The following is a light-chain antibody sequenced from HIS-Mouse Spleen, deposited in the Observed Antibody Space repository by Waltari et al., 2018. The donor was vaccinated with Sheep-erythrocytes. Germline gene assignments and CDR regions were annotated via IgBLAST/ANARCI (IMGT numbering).Light chain of an antibody. J-gene: IGKJ3*01. CDR3: MQGIHLPLFT. CDR2: EVS. CDR1: QSLLHSDGKTY. Sequence: DIVMTQTPLSLSVTPGQPASISCKSSQSLLHSDGKTYLYWYLQKPGQSPQLLIYEVSSRLSGVPDRFSGSGSGTDFTLKISRVEAEDVGVYYCMQGIHLPLFTFGPGTKVDIK. V-gene: IGKV2-29*03.